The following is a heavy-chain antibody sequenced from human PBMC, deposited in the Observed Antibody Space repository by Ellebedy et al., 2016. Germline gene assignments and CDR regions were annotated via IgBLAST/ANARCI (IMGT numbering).Heavy chain of an antibody. CDR2: INPNDGAT. V-gene: IGHV1-46*01. Sequence: ASVKVSCKASGYTFTSYRIFWVRQAPGQGLEWMGIINPNDGATRYAQKFQGTVTMTRTTSTSKVYMELSSLRSDDTAVYYCARRGSAIIAGNDYWGQGTLLTVSS. CDR3: ARRGSAIIAGNDY. CDR1: GYTFTSYR. J-gene: IGHJ4*02. D-gene: IGHD3-10*01.